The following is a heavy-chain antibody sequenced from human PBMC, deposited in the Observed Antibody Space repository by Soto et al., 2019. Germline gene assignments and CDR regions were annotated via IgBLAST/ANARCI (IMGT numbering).Heavy chain of an antibody. D-gene: IGHD5-12*01. CDR2: ISSSSSHI. Sequence: EVQLVESGGGLVKPGGSLRLSCAASGFTFSSYSMNWVRQAPGKGLEWVSSISSSSSHIYYADSVKGRFTISRDNAKNSLYLQMNSLRAEDTAVYYCARDYVEMATRRPFGPWGQGTLVTVSS. J-gene: IGHJ5*02. V-gene: IGHV3-21*01. CDR1: GFTFSSYS. CDR3: ARDYVEMATRRPFGP.